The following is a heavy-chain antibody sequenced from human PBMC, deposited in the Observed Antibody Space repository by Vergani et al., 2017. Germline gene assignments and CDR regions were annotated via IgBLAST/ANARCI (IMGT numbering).Heavy chain of an antibody. CDR1: GGSISSGGYY. CDR2: IYYSGST. Sequence: QMQLQESGPGLVKPSQTLSLTCTVSGGSISSGGYYWSWIRQHPGKGLEWIGYIYYSGSTYYNPSLKSRVTISVDTSKNQFSLKLSSVTAAYTAVYYCAREVAVAGLDYWGQGTLVTVSS. CDR3: AREVAVAGLDY. J-gene: IGHJ4*02. D-gene: IGHD6-19*01. V-gene: IGHV4-31*03.